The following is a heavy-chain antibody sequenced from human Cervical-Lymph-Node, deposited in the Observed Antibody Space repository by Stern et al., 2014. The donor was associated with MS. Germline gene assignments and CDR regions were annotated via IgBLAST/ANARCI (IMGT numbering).Heavy chain of an antibody. D-gene: IGHD6-25*01. J-gene: IGHJ4*02. V-gene: IGHV4-59*01. Sequence: VQLLESGTGLVKPSETLSLTCTVSGGSISSYYWSWIRQPPGKGLEWIGYIYYSGSTNYNPSLKSRVTISVDTSKNQFSLKLSSVTAADTAVYYCARGAADGPDYWGQGTLVTVSS. CDR2: IYYSGST. CDR3: ARGAADGPDY. CDR1: GGSISSYY.